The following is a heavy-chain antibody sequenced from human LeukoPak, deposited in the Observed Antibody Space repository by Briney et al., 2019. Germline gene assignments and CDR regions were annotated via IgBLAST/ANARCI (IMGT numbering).Heavy chain of an antibody. J-gene: IGHJ4*02. CDR1: GYSFPTYW. Sequence: GESLKISCETSGYSFPTYWIGWVRQMPGKGLEWMGIIYPGDSDTRYSPSFQGQVTISADKSISTAYLQWSSLKASDTAMYYCARLGLSSGGDYFDYWGQGTLVTVSS. V-gene: IGHV5-51*01. CDR2: IYPGDSDT. D-gene: IGHD3-16*01. CDR3: ARLGLSSGGDYFDY.